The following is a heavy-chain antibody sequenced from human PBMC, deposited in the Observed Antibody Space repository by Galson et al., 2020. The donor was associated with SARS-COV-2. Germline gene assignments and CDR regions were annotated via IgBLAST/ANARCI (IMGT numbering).Heavy chain of an antibody. CDR3: AKEMAGSESSGYPDY. D-gene: IGHD3-22*01. CDR1: GFTFSSYA. V-gene: IGHV3-30*01. J-gene: IGHJ4*02. CDR2: ISYDGSNK. Sequence: GGSLRLSCAASGFTFSSYAMHWVRQAPGKGLEWVAVISYDGSNKYYADSVKGRFTISRDNSKNTLYLQMNSLRAEDTAVYYCAKEMAGSESSGYPDYWGQGTLVTVSS.